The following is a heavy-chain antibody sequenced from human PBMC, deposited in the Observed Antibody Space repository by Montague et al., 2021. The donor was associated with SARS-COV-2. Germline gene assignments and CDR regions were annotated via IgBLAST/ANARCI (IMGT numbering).Heavy chain of an antibody. CDR2: KHYSGIT. D-gene: IGHD5-24*01. CDR1: GGSISSGSYY. Sequence: SETLSLTCAVSGGSISSGSYYWGWIRQPPGKGLEWIGNKHYSGITYNNPSLKNRVTMSVDTSKNQFSLKLSSVTAADTAVYYRVRDGYTHVDYWGQGTLVTVSS. V-gene: IGHV4-39*02. J-gene: IGHJ4*02. CDR3: VRDGYTHVDY.